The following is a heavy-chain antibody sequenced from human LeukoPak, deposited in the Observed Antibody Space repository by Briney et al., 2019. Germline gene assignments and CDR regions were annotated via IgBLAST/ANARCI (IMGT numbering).Heavy chain of an antibody. CDR1: GYTFTGYY. V-gene: IGHV1-2*02. J-gene: IGHJ6*03. Sequence: APVKVSCKASGYTFTGYYMHWVRQAPGQGLEWMGWINPNSGGTNYAQKFQGRVAMTRDTSISTAYMELSRLRSDDTAVYYCARDLAYCGGDCYSSYYYYYMDVWGKGTTVTISS. CDR3: ARDLAYCGGDCYSSYYYYYMDV. CDR2: INPNSGGT. D-gene: IGHD2-21*02.